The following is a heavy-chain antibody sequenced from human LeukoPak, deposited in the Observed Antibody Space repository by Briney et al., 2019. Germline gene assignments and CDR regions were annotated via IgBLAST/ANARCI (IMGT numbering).Heavy chain of an antibody. CDR2: INAGNDNT. V-gene: IGHV1-3*01. Sequence: ASVKVSCKPSGYTFTAYAMHWVRQAPGQRLGWMGWINAGNDNTRYSQEFQGRVTMTTDTSTNTAYMELRSLRSDDTAMYYCARVDSGRYYGHDYWGQGTLVTVTS. D-gene: IGHD1-26*01. CDR1: GYTFTAYA. CDR3: ARVDSGRYYGHDY. J-gene: IGHJ4*02.